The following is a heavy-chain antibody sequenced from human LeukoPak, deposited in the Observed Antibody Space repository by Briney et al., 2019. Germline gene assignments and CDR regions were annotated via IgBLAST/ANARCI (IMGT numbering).Heavy chain of an antibody. CDR3: ARDFSYYDILTGSDKTRFDY. CDR2: ISSSSSYI. D-gene: IGHD3-9*01. V-gene: IGHV3-21*01. Sequence: PGGSLRLSCAASGFTFSSYSMNWVRQAPGKGLEWVSSISSSSSYIYYADSVKGRFTISRDNAKNSLYLQMNSLRAEDTAVYYCARDFSYYDILTGSDKTRFDYWGQGTLVTVSS. J-gene: IGHJ4*02. CDR1: GFTFSSYS.